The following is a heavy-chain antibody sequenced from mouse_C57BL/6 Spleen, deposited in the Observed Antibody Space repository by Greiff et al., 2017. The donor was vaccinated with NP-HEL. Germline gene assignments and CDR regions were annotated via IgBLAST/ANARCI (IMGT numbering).Heavy chain of an antibody. CDR3: ARGLLLRSAMDY. J-gene: IGHJ4*01. CDR1: GFTFSDYG. CDR2: ISSGSSTI. V-gene: IGHV5-17*01. D-gene: IGHD1-1*01. Sequence: EVKLMESGGGLVNPGGSLKLSCAASGFTFSDYGMHWVRQAPEKGLEWVAYISSGSSTIYYADTVKGRFTISRDNAKNTLFLQMTSLRSEDTAMYYCARGLLLRSAMDYWGQGTSVTVSS.